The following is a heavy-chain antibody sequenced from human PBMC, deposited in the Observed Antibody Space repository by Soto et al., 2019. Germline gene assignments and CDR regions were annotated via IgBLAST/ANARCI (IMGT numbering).Heavy chain of an antibody. Sequence: EVQLVESGGGLVQPGRSLRISCAASGFTFDDYAMHWVRQAPGKGLEWVSGISWNSGSIGYADSVKGRFPISRDNAKNSLYLQMNSLRAEDTALYYCAKATPHSYGDYLVGAHPAGAFDIWGQGTMGTVSS. J-gene: IGHJ3*02. V-gene: IGHV3-9*01. D-gene: IGHD4-17*01. CDR3: AKATPHSYGDYLVGAHPAGAFDI. CDR1: GFTFDDYA. CDR2: ISWNSGSI.